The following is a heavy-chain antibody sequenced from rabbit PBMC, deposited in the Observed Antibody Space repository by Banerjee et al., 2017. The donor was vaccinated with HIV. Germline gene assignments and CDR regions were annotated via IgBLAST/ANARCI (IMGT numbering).Heavy chain of an antibody. V-gene: IGHV1S45*01. J-gene: IGHJ6*01. CDR1: GLDYSSSYW. D-gene: IGHD8-1*01. CDR3: ASRAGTSLEGLDL. CDR2: IGTGAGGT. Sequence: QEQLEEYGGDLVKHGGTLTLTCTASGLDYSSSYWICRVRQAPGRGLEWIACIGTGAGGTWYASWAKGRFTISKTSSTTVTLQMTSLTGADTATYFCASRAGTSLEGLDLWGPGTLVTVS.